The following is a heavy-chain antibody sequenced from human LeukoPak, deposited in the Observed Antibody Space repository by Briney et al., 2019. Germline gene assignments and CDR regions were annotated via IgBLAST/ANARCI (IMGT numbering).Heavy chain of an antibody. Sequence: GESLKISCKGSGYSFTSYWIGWVRQMPGKGLEWMGIIYPGDSDTRYSPSFQGQVTISADKSISTAYLQWSSLKASDTAMYYCARRRILGYCSSTSCYGNWFDPWGQGTLVTVSS. D-gene: IGHD2-2*01. CDR3: ARRRILGYCSSTSCYGNWFDP. J-gene: IGHJ5*02. V-gene: IGHV5-51*01. CDR2: IYPGDSDT. CDR1: GYSFTSYW.